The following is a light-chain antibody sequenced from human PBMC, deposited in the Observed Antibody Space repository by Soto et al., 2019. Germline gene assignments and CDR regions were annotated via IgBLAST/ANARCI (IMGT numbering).Light chain of an antibody. CDR2: DAS. J-gene: IGKJ5*01. CDR3: QQRNNWPPSIT. CDR1: QSVTTY. Sequence: DIVLTQSPATLSSSPGERANISCRASQSVTTYLAWYQQKPGQAPRLLIYDASDRTTGIPARFSVSGSGTAFNLTISILEPEDFAVYYCQQRNNWPPSITFGQGTRVEIK. V-gene: IGKV3-11*01.